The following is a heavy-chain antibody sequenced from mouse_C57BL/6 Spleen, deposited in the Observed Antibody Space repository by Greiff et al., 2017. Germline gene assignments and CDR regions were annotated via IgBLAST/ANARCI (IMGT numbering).Heavy chain of an antibody. V-gene: IGHV1-80*01. D-gene: IGHD1-1*01. CDR2: IYPGDGDT. Sequence: QVQLQQSGAELVKPGASVKISCKASGYAFSSYWMNWVKQRPGKGLEWIGQIYPGDGDTNYNGKFKGKATLTADKSSSTAYMQLSSLTSEDSAVYFCARGEDYYGSSYGGCFDYWGQGTTLTVSS. CDR3: ARGEDYYGSSYGGCFDY. J-gene: IGHJ2*01. CDR1: GYAFSSYW.